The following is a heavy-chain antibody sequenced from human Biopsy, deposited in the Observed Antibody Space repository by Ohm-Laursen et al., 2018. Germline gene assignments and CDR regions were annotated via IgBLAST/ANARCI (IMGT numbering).Heavy chain of an antibody. CDR1: GHPISSDY. J-gene: IGHJ6*02. CDR2: IYYSGST. CDR3: ARATNSTGWPYYYFYGMDV. V-gene: IGHV4-59*07. D-gene: IGHD2/OR15-2a*01. Sequence: TLSLTSIVSGHPISSDYWSCVRQPPGKGLVWIGYIYYSGSTNYNPSLKSRVTISVDTSKNQFSLRLNSVTAADTAVYYCARATNSTGWPYYYFYGMDVWGQGTTVTVSS.